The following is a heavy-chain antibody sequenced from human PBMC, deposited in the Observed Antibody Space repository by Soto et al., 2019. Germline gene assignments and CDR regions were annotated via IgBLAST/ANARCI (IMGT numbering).Heavy chain of an antibody. Sequence: SVKVSCKASGGTFGNSAISWVRQAPGQGLEWMGGIIPSFATGNSAPEFQGRLTITSDKSTTTAYMELSSLRSEDTAVYYCARSYYGSGSYWFYGMDVWGQGTTVTVS. CDR1: GGTFGNSA. J-gene: IGHJ6*02. CDR3: ARSYYGSGSYWFYGMDV. V-gene: IGHV1-69*06. D-gene: IGHD3-10*01. CDR2: IIPSFATG.